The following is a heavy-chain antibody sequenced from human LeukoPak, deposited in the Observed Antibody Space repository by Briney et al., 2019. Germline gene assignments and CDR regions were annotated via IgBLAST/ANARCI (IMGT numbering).Heavy chain of an antibody. CDR2: INHSGST. CDR3: ARASAYSSSSGVNY. J-gene: IGHJ4*02. V-gene: IGHV4-34*01. D-gene: IGHD6-6*01. Sequence: SETLSLTCAAYGGSFGGYYWTWIRQPPGKGLEWIGEINHSGSTNYNPSLKSRVTISVDTSKNQFSLRLNSVTAADTAVYYCARASAYSSSSGVNYWDQGTLVTVSS. CDR1: GGSFGGYY.